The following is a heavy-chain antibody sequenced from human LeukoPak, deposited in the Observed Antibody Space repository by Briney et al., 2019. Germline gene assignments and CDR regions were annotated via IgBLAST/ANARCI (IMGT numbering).Heavy chain of an antibody. V-gene: IGHV3-23*01. Sequence: PGGSLRLSCAASGFIFSSYAMSWVRQAPGKGLEWVSVISGSGDSTYYADSVKGRFTISRDNAKNSLYLQMNSLRAEDTAVYYCAREPRGSGWPYYYYGMDVWGQGTTVTVSS. CDR3: AREPRGSGWPYYYYGMDV. D-gene: IGHD6-19*01. CDR1: GFIFSSYA. CDR2: ISGSGDST. J-gene: IGHJ6*02.